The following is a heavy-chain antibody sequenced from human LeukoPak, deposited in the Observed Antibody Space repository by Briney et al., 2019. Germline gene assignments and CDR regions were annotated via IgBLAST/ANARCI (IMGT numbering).Heavy chain of an antibody. J-gene: IGHJ4*02. Sequence: GGSLRLSCAASGFVFSSSWMAWVRQAPGKGLEWVANIKEDGSDTNYVDSMKGRFTISRDNAKNSLYLQMNSLRVEDTAVYYCARCTTGRTFGSLREIKRSREIDYWGQGTLVTVSS. CDR1: GFVFSSSW. D-gene: IGHD1-1*01. V-gene: IGHV3-7*01. CDR3: ARCTTGRTFGSLREIKRSREIDY. CDR2: IKEDGSDT.